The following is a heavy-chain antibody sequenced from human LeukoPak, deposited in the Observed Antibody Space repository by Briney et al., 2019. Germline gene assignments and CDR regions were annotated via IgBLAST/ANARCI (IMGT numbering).Heavy chain of an antibody. D-gene: IGHD6-19*01. V-gene: IGHV4-34*01. J-gene: IGHJ4*02. CDR1: GGSFSGYY. CDR3: ARWLASYYFDY. Sequence: SGTLSLTCAVYGGSFSGYYWSWIRQPPGKGLEWIGEINHSGSTNYNPSLKSRVTISVDTSKNQFSLKLSSVTAADTAVYYCARWLASYYFDYWGQGTLVTVSS. CDR2: INHSGST.